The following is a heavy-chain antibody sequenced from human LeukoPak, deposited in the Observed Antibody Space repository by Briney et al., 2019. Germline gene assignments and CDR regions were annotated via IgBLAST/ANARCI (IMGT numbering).Heavy chain of an antibody. D-gene: IGHD5-18*01. J-gene: IGHJ4*02. CDR2: IYHSGST. CDR3: ARAGYSYVTFDY. V-gene: IGHV4-4*02. Sequence: SETLSLTCAVSGGSISSSNWWSWVRQPPGKGLEWIGEIYHSGSTNYNPSLKSRATISVDKSKNQFSLKLSSVTAADTAVYYCARAGYSYVTFDYWGQGTLVTASS. CDR1: GGSISSSNW.